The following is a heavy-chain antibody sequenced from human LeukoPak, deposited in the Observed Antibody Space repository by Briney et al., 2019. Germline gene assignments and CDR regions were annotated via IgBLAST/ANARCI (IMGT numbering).Heavy chain of an antibody. J-gene: IGHJ6*02. D-gene: IGHD3-10*01. CDR1: GFTVSSNY. V-gene: IGHV3-53*01. Sequence: AGRSLRLSCAASGFTVSSNYMSWVRQAPGKGLEWVSVIYSGGSTDYTDSVKGRFTISRDNSKNTLYLQMNSLRAEDTAVYYCAKDLEVRPPVAYYYYGMDVWGQGTTVTVSS. CDR3: AKDLEVRPPVAYYYYGMDV. CDR2: IYSGGST.